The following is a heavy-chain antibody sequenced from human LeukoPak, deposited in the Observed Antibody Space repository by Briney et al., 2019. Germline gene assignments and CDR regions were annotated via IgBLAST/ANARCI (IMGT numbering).Heavy chain of an antibody. V-gene: IGHV3-7*03. CDR2: IKQDGSEK. CDR3: AKDLSMGSSWYPLGY. J-gene: IGHJ4*02. D-gene: IGHD6-13*01. Sequence: GGSLRLSCAASGFTFSSYWMSWVRQAPGKGLEWVANIKQDGSEKYYVDSVKGRFTISRDNAKNSLYLQMNSLRAEDTAVYYCAKDLSMGSSWYPLGYWGQGTLVTVSS. CDR1: GFTFSSYW.